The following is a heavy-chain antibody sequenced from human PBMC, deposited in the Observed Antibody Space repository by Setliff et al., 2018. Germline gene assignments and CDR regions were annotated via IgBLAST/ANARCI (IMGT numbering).Heavy chain of an antibody. CDR1: GGSFNSYY. V-gene: IGHV4-34*01. Sequence: SETLSLTCAVYGGSFNSYYWSWIRQPPGRGLEWIGEINHSGSITYNPSLKSRVTISVDTSKNQFSLKLSSVTAADTAVYYCARGDIAAGTTTISWWFDPWGQGNLVTVSS. J-gene: IGHJ5*02. CDR2: INHSGSI. D-gene: IGHD6-13*01. CDR3: ARGDIAAGTTTISWWFDP.